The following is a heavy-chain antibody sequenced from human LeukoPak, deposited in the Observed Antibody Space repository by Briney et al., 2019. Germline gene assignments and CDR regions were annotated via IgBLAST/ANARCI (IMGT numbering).Heavy chain of an antibody. D-gene: IGHD6-6*01. CDR3: AKDRTSSPGAY. CDR2: ISGSGGST. J-gene: IGHJ4*02. Sequence: GGSLRLSCAASGFTFSNSAMSWARQAPGKGLEWVSGISGSGGSTYYAESVKGRFTISRDNSNNTLYLQMNSLRAEDTAVYYCAKDRTSSPGAYWGQGTLVTVSS. CDR1: GFTFSNSA. V-gene: IGHV3-23*01.